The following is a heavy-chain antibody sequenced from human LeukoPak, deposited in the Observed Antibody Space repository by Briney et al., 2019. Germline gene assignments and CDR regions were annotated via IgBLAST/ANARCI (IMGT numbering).Heavy chain of an antibody. CDR3: ARDRPRSSWFDY. CDR2: IIPILGIA. J-gene: IGHJ4*02. CDR1: GGTFSSYA. Sequence: SVKVSYKASGGTFSSYAISWVRQAPGQGLEWMGRIIPILGIANYAQKFQGRVTITADKSTSTAYMELGSLRSDDTAVYYCARDRPRSSWFDYWGQGTLVTVSS. V-gene: IGHV1-69*04. D-gene: IGHD6-13*01.